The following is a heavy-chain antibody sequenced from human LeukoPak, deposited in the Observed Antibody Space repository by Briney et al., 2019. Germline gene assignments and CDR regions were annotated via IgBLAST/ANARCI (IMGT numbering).Heavy chain of an antibody. CDR1: GFTFSSYS. V-gene: IGHV3-21*01. D-gene: IGHD3-3*01. J-gene: IGHJ6*03. CDR3: ARDVRTFTIFGLARLYYYYMDV. Sequence: GGSLRLFCAATGFTFSSYSMNWVRQAPGKGLEWVSSISSSSSYIYYADSVKGRFTISRDNAKNSLYLQMNSLRAEDTAVYYCARDVRTFTIFGLARLYYYYMDVWGKGTTVTVSS. CDR2: ISSSSSYI.